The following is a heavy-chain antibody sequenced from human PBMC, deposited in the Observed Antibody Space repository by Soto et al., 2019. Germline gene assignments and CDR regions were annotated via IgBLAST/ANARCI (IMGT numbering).Heavy chain of an antibody. J-gene: IGHJ4*02. CDR1: GYSFTSYW. V-gene: IGHV5-51*01. CDR2: IYPGDSDT. D-gene: IGHD3-22*01. Sequence: GESLKISCKVSGYSFTSYWIGCVRQMPGKGLEWMGIIYPGDSDTRYSPSFQGQVTISADKSISTAYLQWSSLKASDTAMYYCARPSPTYYYDSSGYQYYFDYWGQGTLVTVSS. CDR3: ARPSPTYYYDSSGYQYYFDY.